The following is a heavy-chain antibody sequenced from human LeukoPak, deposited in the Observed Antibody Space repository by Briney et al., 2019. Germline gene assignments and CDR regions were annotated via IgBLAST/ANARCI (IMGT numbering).Heavy chain of an antibody. D-gene: IGHD6-13*01. V-gene: IGHV3-74*01. CDR3: ARDLRSRSDS. Sequence: GGSLRLSCAASGFTFSSYWMHWVRQAPGKGLVWVSRINGDGSFTNYADSVKGRFTISRDNAKNTVDLQMNTLTAEDTAVYYCARDLRSRSDSWGQGTLVTVSS. CDR2: INGDGSFT. CDR1: GFTFSSYW. J-gene: IGHJ4*02.